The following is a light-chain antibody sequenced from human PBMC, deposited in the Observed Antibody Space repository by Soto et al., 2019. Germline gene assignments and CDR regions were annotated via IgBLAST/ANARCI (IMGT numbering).Light chain of an antibody. CDR2: KPS. CDR1: QHMGIR. Sequence: IQVTQAPSTLSASVGDSGPTTCRGSQHMGIRLPWYQQKPGKAPRFLIYKPSSLESGVPSRFSGSGYGTDFTLTISSLQPDDFATYYCEQYNDYSWTFGQGTKVEIK. V-gene: IGKV1-5*03. CDR3: EQYNDYSWT. J-gene: IGKJ1*01.